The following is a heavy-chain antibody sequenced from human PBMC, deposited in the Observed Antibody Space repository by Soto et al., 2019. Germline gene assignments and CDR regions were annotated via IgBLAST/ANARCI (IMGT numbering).Heavy chain of an antibody. V-gene: IGHV4-31*03. J-gene: IGHJ5*02. CDR2: IYYSGST. D-gene: IGHD2-15*01. Sequence: PSETLSLTCTVSGGSISSGGYYWSWIRQHPGKGLEWIGYIYYSGSTYYNPSLKSRVTISVDTSKNQFSLKLSSVTAADTAVYYRARDLGYCSGGSCYPNWFDPWGQGTLVTVSS. CDR3: ARDLGYCSGGSCYPNWFDP. CDR1: GGSISSGGYY.